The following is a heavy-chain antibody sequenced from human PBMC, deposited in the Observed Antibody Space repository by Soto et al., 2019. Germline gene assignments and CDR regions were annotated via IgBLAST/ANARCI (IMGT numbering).Heavy chain of an antibody. Sequence: QVQLVESGGGVGQPGRSLRLSCAASGFTFSSYAMNWVRQAQGKGLEGVAVISYDGSNKYYADSVKGRFTISRDNSQNTLYLQMNRLRPEATAVYYCARDRLWYNWNEFPYYYYGMDVWGQGTTVTVSS. V-gene: IGHV3-30-3*01. CDR2: ISYDGSNK. D-gene: IGHD1-1*01. CDR1: GFTFSSYA. CDR3: ARDRLWYNWNEFPYYYYGMDV. J-gene: IGHJ6*02.